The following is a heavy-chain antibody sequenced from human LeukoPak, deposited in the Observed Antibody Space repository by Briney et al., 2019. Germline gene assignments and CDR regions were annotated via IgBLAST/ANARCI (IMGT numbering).Heavy chain of an antibody. V-gene: IGHV1-2*02. CDR1: GYTFTGYY. CDR3: ARVGSVVTAMQPASH. CDR2: INPNSGGT. D-gene: IGHD2-21*02. J-gene: IGHJ1*01. Sequence: ASVKVSCKASGYTFTGYYMHWVRQAPGQGLEWMGWINPNSGGTNYAQKFQGRVTMTRDTSTSTAYMELSRLRSDDTAVYYCARVGSVVTAMQPASHWGQGTLVTVSS.